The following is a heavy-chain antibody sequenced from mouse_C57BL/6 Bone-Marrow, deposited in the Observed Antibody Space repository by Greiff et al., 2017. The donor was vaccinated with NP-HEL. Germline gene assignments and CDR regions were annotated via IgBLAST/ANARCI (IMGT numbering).Heavy chain of an antibody. V-gene: IGHV7-1*01. J-gene: IGHJ1*03. D-gene: IGHD1-2*01. CDR3: ARDAVMTTVPFDV. Sequence: EVQGVESGGGLVQSGRSLRLSCATSGFTFSDFYMEWVRQAPGKGLEWIASSRNKANGFTTEYSLSVKGRFIVSRDTSQSILYLQMNALRAEDTAIYYCARDAVMTTVPFDVWGKGTTVTVSS. CDR2: SRNKANGFTT. CDR1: GFTFSDFY.